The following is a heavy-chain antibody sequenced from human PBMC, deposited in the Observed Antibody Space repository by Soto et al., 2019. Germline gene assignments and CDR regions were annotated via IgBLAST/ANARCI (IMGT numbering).Heavy chain of an antibody. D-gene: IGHD6-19*01. CDR1: GSTLTDLA. CDR3: ATDGGAVAGSAHY. Sequence: QLQLVQSGAEVKKPGASVKVSCRVSGSTLTDLAVHWVRQAPGKGLEWVGAFDPENVETIYAQNFQGRVTISEDTSTDTAYRELRSLTSDDTAVYYCATDGGAVAGSAHYWGQGTLVTVSS. V-gene: IGHV1-24*01. CDR2: FDPENVET. J-gene: IGHJ4*02.